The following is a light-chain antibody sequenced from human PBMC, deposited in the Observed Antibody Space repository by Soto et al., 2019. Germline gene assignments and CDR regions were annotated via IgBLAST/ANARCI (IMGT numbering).Light chain of an antibody. CDR3: QHYNSYSEA. CDR1: QTISSW. J-gene: IGKJ1*01. V-gene: IGKV1-5*03. CDR2: KAS. Sequence: DIPMTQSPSTLSGSVGDRVTITCRASQTISSWLAWYQQKPGKAPKLLIYKASTLRSGVPSRFSGSGSGTEVTLTISSLQPDDFANYYCQHYNSYSEAFGEGNKVELK.